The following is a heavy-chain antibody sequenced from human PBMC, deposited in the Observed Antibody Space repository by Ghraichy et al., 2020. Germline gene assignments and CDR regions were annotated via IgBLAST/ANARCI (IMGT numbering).Heavy chain of an antibody. J-gene: IGHJ6*02. CDR3: ARDRGKGGNSRYCSSSSCYSYYYGMDV. V-gene: IGHV3-30*14. D-gene: IGHD2-2*01. Sequence: GSLRLSCAASGFNFSSYDMHWVRQAPGKGLEWVAVISYDGSNKYNADSVKGRFTISRDNSKNTLYLQMNSLRTEDTALYYCARDRGKGGNSRYCSSSSCYSYYYGMDVWGQGTTVTVSS. CDR2: ISYDGSNK. CDR1: GFNFSSYD.